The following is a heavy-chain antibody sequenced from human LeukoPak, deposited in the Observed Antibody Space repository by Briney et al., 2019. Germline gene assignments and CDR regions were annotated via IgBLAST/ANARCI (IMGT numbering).Heavy chain of an antibody. CDR1: GFTFTHYW. Sequence: GGSLRLSCAASGFTFTHYWMHWVRQAPGKGLEWVASIVQDGGETYYVDSVKGPFTISRDNAKNSLYLQMNSLGAEDTAVYYCAGGDYFGSGSARRHWFDPWGQGTLVTVSS. CDR3: AGGDYFGSGSARRHWFDP. D-gene: IGHD3-10*01. J-gene: IGHJ5*02. V-gene: IGHV3-7*04. CDR2: IVQDGGET.